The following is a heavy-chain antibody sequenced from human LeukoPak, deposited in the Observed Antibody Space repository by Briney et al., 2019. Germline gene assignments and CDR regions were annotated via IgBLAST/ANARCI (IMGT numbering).Heavy chain of an antibody. V-gene: IGHV3-30-3*01. J-gene: IGHJ4*02. D-gene: IGHD3-3*01. Sequence: GRSLRLSCAASGFTFSSYAMHWVRQAPGKGLEWVAVISYDGSNKYYADSVKGRFTISRDNSKNTLYLQMNSLRAEDTAVYYCARVGDLVFGDYWGQGTLVTVSS. CDR1: GFTFSSYA. CDR3: ARVGDLVFGDY. CDR2: ISYDGSNK.